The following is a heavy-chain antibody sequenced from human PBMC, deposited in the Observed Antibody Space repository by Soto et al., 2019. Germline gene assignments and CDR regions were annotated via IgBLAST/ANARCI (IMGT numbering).Heavy chain of an antibody. CDR1: GGSISSYY. CDR2: IYYSGST. V-gene: IGHV4-59*01. D-gene: IGHD3-3*01. J-gene: IGHJ6*03. Sequence: SETLSLTCTVSGGSISSYYWSWIRQPPGKGLEWIGYIYYSGSTNYNPSLKSRVTISVDTSKNQFSLKLSSVTAADTAVYYCARGDYDFWSGDYYYYMDVWGKGTTVTVSS. CDR3: ARGDYDFWSGDYYYYMDV.